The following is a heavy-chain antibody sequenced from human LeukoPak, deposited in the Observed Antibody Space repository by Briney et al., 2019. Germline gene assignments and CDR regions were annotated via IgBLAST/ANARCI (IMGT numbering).Heavy chain of an antibody. CDR3: ARDSFDPTGFDP. CDR1: GFTFSSYA. D-gene: IGHD3-10*01. Sequence: GRSLRLSCAASGFTFSSYAIHWVRQAPGKGLEWVAAISYDGGNKCYADSVKGRFTISRDNSKNTLYLQVNSLRAEDTAVYYCARDSFDPTGFDPWGQGTLVTVSS. CDR2: ISYDGGNK. J-gene: IGHJ5*02. V-gene: IGHV3-30*04.